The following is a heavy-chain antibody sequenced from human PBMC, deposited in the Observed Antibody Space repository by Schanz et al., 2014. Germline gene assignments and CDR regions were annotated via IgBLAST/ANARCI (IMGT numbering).Heavy chain of an antibody. V-gene: IGHV3-48*01. CDR2: ISSRSSHI. CDR1: GFTFSIYA. D-gene: IGHD3-3*01. J-gene: IGHJ4*02. Sequence: EVQLLESGGGLVQPGGSLRLSCSASGFTFSIYAMHWVRQAPGKGLEWVSSISSRSSHIYYADSVKGRFTMSRDNAKNSVFLQMNSLRAEDTAVYYCVRDSFFAFDYWGQGTLVTVSS. CDR3: VRDSFFAFDY.